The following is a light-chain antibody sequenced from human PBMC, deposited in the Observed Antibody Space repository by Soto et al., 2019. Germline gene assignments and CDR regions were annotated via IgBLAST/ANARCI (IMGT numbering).Light chain of an antibody. Sequence: DIQMTQSPSTLSASVGDRDTITCRASQSVTTWLAWYQQKPGKAPKLLIYKASNLESGLPSRFTGSGSGTEFTLTISSLQSDDFATYYCQQYSTYPITFGQGTRLEIK. CDR1: QSVTTW. CDR2: KAS. J-gene: IGKJ5*01. CDR3: QQYSTYPIT. V-gene: IGKV1-5*03.